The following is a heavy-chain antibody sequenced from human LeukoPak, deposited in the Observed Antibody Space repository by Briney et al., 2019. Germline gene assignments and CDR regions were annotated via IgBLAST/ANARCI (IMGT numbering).Heavy chain of an antibody. V-gene: IGHV1-18*01. Sequence: ASVKVSCKASGYTFTSYGISWVRQAPGQGLEWMGWISAYNGNTNYAQKLQGRVTMSTDTSTSTAYMELRSLRSDDTAVYYCARGEYDFWSGYYRTAAEYFQHWGQGTLVTVSS. CDR2: ISAYNGNT. CDR3: ARGEYDFWSGYYRTAAEYFQH. CDR1: GYTFTSYG. D-gene: IGHD3-3*01. J-gene: IGHJ1*01.